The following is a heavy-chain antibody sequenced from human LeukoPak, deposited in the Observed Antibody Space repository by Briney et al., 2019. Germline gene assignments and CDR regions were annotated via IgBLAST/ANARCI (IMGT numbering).Heavy chain of an antibody. D-gene: IGHD6-13*01. CDR2: INHSGST. CDR3: ARPRIAAAGIFWFDP. V-gene: IGHV4-34*01. CDR1: GGSFSGYY. J-gene: IGHJ5*02. Sequence: SETLSLTCAVYGGSFSGYYWSWIRQPPGKGLEWIGEINHSGSTNYNPSLKSRVTISVDTSKNQFSLKLSSVTAADTAVYYCARPRIAAAGIFWFDPWGQGTLVTVSS.